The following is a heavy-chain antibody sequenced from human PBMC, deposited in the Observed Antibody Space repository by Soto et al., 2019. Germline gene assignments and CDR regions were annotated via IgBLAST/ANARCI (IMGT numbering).Heavy chain of an antibody. CDR2: IWYDGSNK. CDR3: ARDPSSTSHARRGMDV. V-gene: IGHV3-33*01. D-gene: IGHD2-2*01. Sequence: QVQLVESGGGVVQPGRSLRLSCAASGFTFSSYGMHWVRQAPGKGLEWVAVIWYDGSNKYYADSVKGRFTISRDNSKNTLYLQMNSLRAEDTAVYYCARDPSSTSHARRGMDVWGQGTTVTVSS. J-gene: IGHJ6*02. CDR1: GFTFSSYG.